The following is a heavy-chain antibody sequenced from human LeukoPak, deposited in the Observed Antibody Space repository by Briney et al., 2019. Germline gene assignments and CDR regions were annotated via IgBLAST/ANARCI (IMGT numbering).Heavy chain of an antibody. Sequence: GSLRLSCAASGFTLSSYAMSWVRQAPGKGLEWVSTISGSAYSTYYADSVKGRFTISRDNSKNTLFLQMNSLRAEDTAVYYCAKATYSSSWNLYFDYWGQGTLATVSS. CDR2: ISGSAYST. J-gene: IGHJ4*02. D-gene: IGHD6-13*01. CDR3: AKATYSSSWNLYFDY. CDR1: GFTLSSYA. V-gene: IGHV3-23*01.